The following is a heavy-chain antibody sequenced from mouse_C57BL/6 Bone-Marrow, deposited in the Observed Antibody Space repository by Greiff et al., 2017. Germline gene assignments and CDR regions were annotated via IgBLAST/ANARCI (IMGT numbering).Heavy chain of an antibody. CDR3: ATPYYYGSSYQFAY. Sequence: QVQLQQSGAELARPGASVKLSCKASGYTFTSYGIRWVKQRTGQGLEWIGEIYPRSGNTYYNEKFKGKATLTADKSSSTAYMELRSLTSEDSAVYFCATPYYYGSSYQFAYWGQGTLVTVSA. V-gene: IGHV1-81*01. J-gene: IGHJ3*01. CDR2: IYPRSGNT. CDR1: GYTFTSYG. D-gene: IGHD1-1*01.